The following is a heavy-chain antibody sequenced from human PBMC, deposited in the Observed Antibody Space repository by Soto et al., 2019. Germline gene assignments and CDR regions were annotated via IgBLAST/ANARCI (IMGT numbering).Heavy chain of an antibody. J-gene: IGHJ4*01. CDR2: ISYDGTKK. CDR1: GFTFSTFG. CDR3: AKDWGLSAVAGAIDY. V-gene: IGHV3-30*18. D-gene: IGHD6-19*01. Sequence: QVVESGGGVVQPGRSLRLSCAASGFTFSTFGIHWVRQAPGKGLEWVAVISYDGTKKYYADSVKGRFAISRDNSKNTLSIQMYSLRSGDTAVYYFAKDWGLSAVAGAIDYWGQGNLVTVAS.